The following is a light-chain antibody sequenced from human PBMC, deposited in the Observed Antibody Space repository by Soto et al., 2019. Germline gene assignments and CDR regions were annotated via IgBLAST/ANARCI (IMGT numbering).Light chain of an antibody. Sequence: QLVLTQSPFASASLGASVKLTCTLSSGHSSYAIAWHQQQPEKGPRYLMKLNSDGSHSKGDGIPDRFSGSSSGAERYLTISSLQSEDEADYYCQTWGTGIVFGGGTKLTVL. CDR1: SGHSSYA. CDR2: LNSDGSH. J-gene: IGLJ2*01. V-gene: IGLV4-69*01. CDR3: QTWGTGIV.